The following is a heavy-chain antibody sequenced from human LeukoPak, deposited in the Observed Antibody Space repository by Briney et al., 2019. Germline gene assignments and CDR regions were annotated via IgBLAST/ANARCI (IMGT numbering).Heavy chain of an antibody. V-gene: IGHV3-30*03. J-gene: IGHJ4*02. CDR3: ARDLGSYYYDSSGYFNFDY. D-gene: IGHD3-22*01. Sequence: TGGSLRLSCAASGFTFSSYWMHWVRQAPGKGLVWVAVISYDGSNKYYADSVKGRFTISRDNSKNTLYLQMNSLRAEDTAVYYCARDLGSYYYDSSGYFNFDYWGQGTLVTVSS. CDR1: GFTFSSYW. CDR2: ISYDGSNK.